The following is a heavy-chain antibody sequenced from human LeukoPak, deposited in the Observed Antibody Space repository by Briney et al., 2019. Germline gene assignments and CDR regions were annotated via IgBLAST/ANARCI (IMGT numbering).Heavy chain of an antibody. CDR3: ARAPPVYYYYYMDV. CDR2: INTDGSST. V-gene: IGHV3-74*01. CDR1: GFTFSSYW. J-gene: IGHJ6*03. Sequence: GGSLRLSCAASGFTFSSYWMHWVRQAPGKGLVWVSRINTDGSSTSYADSVKGRFTISRDNAKNTLYLQMNSLRAEDTAVYYCARAPPVYYYYYMDVWGKGITVTVSS.